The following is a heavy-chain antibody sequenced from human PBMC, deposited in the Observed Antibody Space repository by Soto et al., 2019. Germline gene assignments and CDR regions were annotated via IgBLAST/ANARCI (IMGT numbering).Heavy chain of an antibody. CDR1: GGSISSDDYY. V-gene: IGHV4-30-4*01. CDR3: ARGREAYYASGTPLGKWFDP. J-gene: IGHJ5*02. D-gene: IGHD3-10*01. Sequence: PSETLSLTCTVSGGSISSDDYYWSWIRQPPGEGLEWIGYIYYSGSTYYNPSLKNRLTIAVDTSKNQFSLKLRSVTAADTAVYYCARGREAYYASGTPLGKWFDPWGQGTLVTVS. CDR2: IYYSGST.